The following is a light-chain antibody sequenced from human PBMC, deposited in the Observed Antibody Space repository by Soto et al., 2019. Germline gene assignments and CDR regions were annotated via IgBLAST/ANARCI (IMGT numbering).Light chain of an antibody. V-gene: IGLV2-8*01. J-gene: IGLJ6*01. Sequence: QSALTQPPSASGSPGQSVTISCTGTKNDIAVYDFVSWYRHHPGKAPRLIIYEVVQRPSGVPDRFSGSKSGNTASLTVSGLEAGDEADYFCKSSAGSNSYVFGSGTKVTVL. CDR2: EVV. CDR3: KSSAGSNSYV. CDR1: KNDIAVYDF.